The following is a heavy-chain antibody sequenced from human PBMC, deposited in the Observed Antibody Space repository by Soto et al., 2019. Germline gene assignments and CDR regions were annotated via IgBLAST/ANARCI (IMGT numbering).Heavy chain of an antibody. V-gene: IGHV4-39*02. CDR2: FYYDGGT. D-gene: IGHD5-12*01. J-gene: IGHJ4*02. Sequence: SETLSLTCFVSGASFSDSNYYWVWIRQPPGEGLQWIGSFYYDGGTYYSASLKSRATISVDTSKNHFSLLLTSVTAADTAVYYCARRSHIVVVPTWGQGTLVTVSS. CDR1: GASFSDSNYY. CDR3: ARRSHIVVVPT.